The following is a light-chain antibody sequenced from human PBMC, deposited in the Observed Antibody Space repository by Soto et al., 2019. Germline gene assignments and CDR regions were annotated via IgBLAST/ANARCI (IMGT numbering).Light chain of an antibody. CDR1: QTVRNNY. CDR3: QQYGSSLLT. J-gene: IGKJ4*01. CDR2: DAP. V-gene: IGKV3-20*01. Sequence: EFVLTQSPGTLSLSPGERATLSCGASQTVRNNYLAWYQQKPCQAPRLLIYDAPSRATGIPERLSGSGSGTDFSLTISRLEPEDSAVYYCQQYGSSLLTFGGGTKVDIK.